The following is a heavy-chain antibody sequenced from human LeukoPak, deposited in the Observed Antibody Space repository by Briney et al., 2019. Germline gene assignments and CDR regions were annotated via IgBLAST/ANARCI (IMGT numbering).Heavy chain of an antibody. D-gene: IGHD3-10*01. CDR1: GYTFTSYG. Sequence: GASVKVSCKASGYTFTSYGISWVRQAPGQGLEWMGWISAYNGNTNYAQKLQGRVTMTTDTSTSTAYMELRSLRSDDTAVYYCARLIEWFGELHQGWFDPWGQGTLVTVSS. J-gene: IGHJ5*02. V-gene: IGHV1-18*01. CDR3: ARLIEWFGELHQGWFDP. CDR2: ISAYNGNT.